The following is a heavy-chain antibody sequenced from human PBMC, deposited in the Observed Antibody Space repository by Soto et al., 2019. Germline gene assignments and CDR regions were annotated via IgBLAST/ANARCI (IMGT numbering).Heavy chain of an antibody. CDR2: INPNSGGT. CDR1: GYTFTGYY. J-gene: IGHJ3*02. D-gene: IGHD6-19*01. CDR3: RTLAQYSRGWFPDAFDI. V-gene: IGHV1-2*02. Sequence: GASVKVSCKASGYTFTGYYMHWVRQAPGQGLEWMGWINPNSGGTNYAQKFQGRVTMTRDTSISTAYMELSRLRSDDTAVYYCRTLAQYSRGWFPDAFDIWGQGTMVTVSS.